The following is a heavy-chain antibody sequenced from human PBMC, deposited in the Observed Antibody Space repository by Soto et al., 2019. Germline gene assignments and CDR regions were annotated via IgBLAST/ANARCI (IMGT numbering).Heavy chain of an antibody. J-gene: IGHJ6*02. CDR3: ATDRVQYDFWSGRGRYYYSMDV. V-gene: IGHV1-24*01. Sequence: GASVKVSCKVSGYTLTELSMHWVRQAPGKGLEWMGGFDPEDGETIYAQKFQGRVTMTEDTSTDTAYMELSSLRSEDTAVYYCATDRVQYDFWSGRGRYYYSMDVWGQGTTVTVSS. D-gene: IGHD3-3*01. CDR1: GYTLTELS. CDR2: FDPEDGET.